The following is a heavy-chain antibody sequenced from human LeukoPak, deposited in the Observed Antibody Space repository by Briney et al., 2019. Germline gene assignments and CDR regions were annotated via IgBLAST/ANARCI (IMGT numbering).Heavy chain of an antibody. V-gene: IGHV4-34*01. CDR2: INHSGST. CDR3: ARGPITYYYDSSGYYLA. CDR1: GGSFSGYY. D-gene: IGHD3-22*01. Sequence: SGTLSLTCAVYGGSFSGYYWSWIRQPPGKGLEWIGEINHSGSTNYNPSLKSRVTISVDTSKNQFSLELSSVTAADTAVYYCARGPITYYYDSSGYYLAWGQGTLVTVSS. J-gene: IGHJ5*02.